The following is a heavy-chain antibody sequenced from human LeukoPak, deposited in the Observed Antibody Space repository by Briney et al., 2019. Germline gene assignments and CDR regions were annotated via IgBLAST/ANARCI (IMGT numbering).Heavy chain of an antibody. CDR3: ARVRWVTTPLRYYYGMDV. J-gene: IGHJ6*02. CDR2: INHSGST. CDR1: GGSFSGYY. V-gene: IGHV4-34*01. Sequence: SETLSLTCAVYGGSFSGYYWSWIRQPPGKGLEWIGEINHSGSTNYNPSLKSRVTISVDTSKNQFSLKLSSVTAADTAVYYCARVRWVTTPLRYYYGMDVWGQGTTVTVSS. D-gene: IGHD4-17*01.